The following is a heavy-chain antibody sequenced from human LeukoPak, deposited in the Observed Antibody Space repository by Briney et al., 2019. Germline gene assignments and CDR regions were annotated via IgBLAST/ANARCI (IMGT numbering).Heavy chain of an antibody. V-gene: IGHV3-23*01. J-gene: IGHJ6*02. D-gene: IGHD3-10*01. Sequence: PGGSLGLSCAVSGFTLNMYGMSWVRQAPGKGLEWVSSLSGTGGRTYYADSVEGRFTISSDISKTTLYLQMTSLRADDTAVYYCGRWGVFVPIDVWGQGTTVTVSS. CDR2: LSGTGGRT. CDR1: GFTLNMYG. CDR3: GRWGVFVPIDV.